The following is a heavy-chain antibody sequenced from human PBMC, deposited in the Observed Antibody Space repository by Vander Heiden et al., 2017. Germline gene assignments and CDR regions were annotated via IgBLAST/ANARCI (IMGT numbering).Heavy chain of an antibody. CDR2: IYASGGT. D-gene: IGHD5-12*01. Sequence: ETLSLTCTVSGGSISSYFWTWIRQPAGQGLEWIGRIYASGGTNYNPSLKSRVTMSVDTSKNQFFLKLNFMTAADTAVYYCAREGGYEIDNWSHGTLVTVSS. CDR1: GGSISSYF. V-gene: IGHV4-4*07. J-gene: IGHJ4*01. CDR3: AREGGYEIDN.